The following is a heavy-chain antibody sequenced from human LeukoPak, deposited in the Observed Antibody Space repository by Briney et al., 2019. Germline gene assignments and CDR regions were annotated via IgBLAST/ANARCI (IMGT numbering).Heavy chain of an antibody. CDR1: GGSISNHY. V-gene: IGHV4-59*08. Sequence: KPSETQSLTCTISGGSISNHYWSWIRQPPGKGLEWIAYMYNSESTKYNPSLKSRVTISVDTSKKQFSLKLRSVTAADTALYYCARHVLTAGSIDWGQGTLVTVSS. CDR2: MYNSEST. CDR3: ARHVLTAGSID. J-gene: IGHJ4*02. D-gene: IGHD3-9*01.